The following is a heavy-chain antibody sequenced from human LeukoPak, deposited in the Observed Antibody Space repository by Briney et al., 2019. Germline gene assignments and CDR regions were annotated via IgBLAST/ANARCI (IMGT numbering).Heavy chain of an antibody. CDR1: GFTFSSYW. J-gene: IGHJ4*02. D-gene: IGHD6-19*01. CDR3: AKSIQTWAVAGTFDY. V-gene: IGHV3-7*03. Sequence: PGGSLRLSCAASGFTFSSYWMSWVRQAPGKGLEWVANIKQDGSEKYYVDSVKGRFTISRDNAKNSLYLQMNSLRAEDTALYYCAKSIQTWAVAGTFDYWGQGTLVTVSS. CDR2: IKQDGSEK.